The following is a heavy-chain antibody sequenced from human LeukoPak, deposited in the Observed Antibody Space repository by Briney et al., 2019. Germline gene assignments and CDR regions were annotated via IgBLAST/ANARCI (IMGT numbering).Heavy chain of an antibody. CDR1: GGSISSGDYY. D-gene: IGHD3-10*01. Sequence: PSQTLSLTCTVSGGSISSGDYYWSWIRQPPGKGLEWIGYIYYSGTTYYNQSLKSRLTISVDTSKNQFSLKLSSVTAADTAVYYCASGSVTTLLFDFWGQGTPVTVSS. CDR3: ASGSVTTLLFDF. CDR2: IYYSGTT. J-gene: IGHJ4*02. V-gene: IGHV4-30-4*01.